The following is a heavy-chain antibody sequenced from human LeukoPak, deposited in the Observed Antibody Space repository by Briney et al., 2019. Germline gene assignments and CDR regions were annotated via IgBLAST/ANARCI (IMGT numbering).Heavy chain of an antibody. CDR1: GFTFSSYA. J-gene: IGHJ4*02. CDR2: ISYDGSNK. Sequence: PGRSLRLSCAASGFTFSSYAMHWVRQAPGKGLEWVAVISYDGSNKYYVDSVKGRFTISRDNSKNTLYLQMNSLRAEDTAVYYCARGRTVGARFDYWGQGTLVTVSS. D-gene: IGHD1-26*01. CDR3: ARGRTVGARFDY. V-gene: IGHV3-30*01.